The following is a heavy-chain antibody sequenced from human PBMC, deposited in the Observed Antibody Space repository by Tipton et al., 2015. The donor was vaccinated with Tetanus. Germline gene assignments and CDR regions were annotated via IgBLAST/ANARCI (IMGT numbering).Heavy chain of an antibody. CDR3: GRASGYHYGSGSYYSGEDY. D-gene: IGHD3-10*01. V-gene: IGHV1-18*01. Sequence: QSGPEVKEPGASVKVSCKASGYNFVNFGISWVRQAPGQGLEWMGWISAYNGKTKYAQRLQGRVTMTTDRSTSTASMEVRSLTYDDTAVYYCGRASGYHYGSGSYYSGEDYWGQGTLVTVSS. J-gene: IGHJ4*02. CDR1: GYNFVNFG. CDR2: ISAYNGKT.